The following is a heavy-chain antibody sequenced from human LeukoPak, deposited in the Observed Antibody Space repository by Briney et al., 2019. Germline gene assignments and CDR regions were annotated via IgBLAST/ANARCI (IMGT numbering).Heavy chain of an antibody. V-gene: IGHV3-21*01. J-gene: IGHJ4*02. Sequence: PGGSLRLSCAASGFTFSSYSMNWVRQAPGKGLEWVSSISSSSSYIYYADSVKGRFTISRDNAKNSLYLQMNSLRAEDTAVYYCASAEGDRGLVLKYNYWGQGTLVTVSS. CDR1: GFTFSSYS. D-gene: IGHD6-6*01. CDR3: ASAEGDRGLVLKYNY. CDR2: ISSSSSYI.